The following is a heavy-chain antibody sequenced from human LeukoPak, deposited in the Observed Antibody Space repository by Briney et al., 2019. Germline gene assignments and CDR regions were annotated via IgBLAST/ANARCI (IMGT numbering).Heavy chain of an antibody. D-gene: IGHD6-13*01. CDR3: ARASMRMTTAGLVYY. CDR2: IKQDGSEK. V-gene: IGHV3-7*05. CDR1: GFTFSTYW. Sequence: GGSLRLSCVASGFTFSTYWMNWVRQTPGKGLEWVANIKQDGSEKSYVDSVKGRFTISRDNGKNSLYLQMNSLRAEDTAVYYCARASMRMTTAGLVYYWGQGTLVTVSS. J-gene: IGHJ4*02.